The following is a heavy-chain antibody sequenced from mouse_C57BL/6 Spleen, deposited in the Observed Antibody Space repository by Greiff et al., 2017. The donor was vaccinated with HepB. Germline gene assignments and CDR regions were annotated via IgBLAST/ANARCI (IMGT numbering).Heavy chain of an antibody. J-gene: IGHJ2*01. D-gene: IGHD2-4*01. CDR1: GYSITSGYY. Sequence: DVKLVESGPGLVKPSQSLSLTCSVTGYSITSGYYWNWIRQFPGNKLEWMGYISYDGSNNYNPSLKNRISITRDTSKNQFFLKLNSVTTEDTATYYCARVDDYDPFDYWGQGTTLTVSS. V-gene: IGHV3-6*01. CDR2: ISYDGSN. CDR3: ARVDDYDPFDY.